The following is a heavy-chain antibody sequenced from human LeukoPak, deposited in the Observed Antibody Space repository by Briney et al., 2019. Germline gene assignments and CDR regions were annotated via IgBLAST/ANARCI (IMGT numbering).Heavy chain of an antibody. D-gene: IGHD1-1*01. V-gene: IGHV1-2*02. CDR1: GYTFTGSY. CDR2: ISPASGAT. Sequence: ASVRFSCKASGYTFTGSYMHWVRQAPGQGFEWIGWISPASGATKYAQNFQGRVTLTTDTSITTAYVELSSLTSDDTASYYCLNEHGGWGQGTPVTVSS. J-gene: IGHJ4*02. CDR3: LNEHGG.